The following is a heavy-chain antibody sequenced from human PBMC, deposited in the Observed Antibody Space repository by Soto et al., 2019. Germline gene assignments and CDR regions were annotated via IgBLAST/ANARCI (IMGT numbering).Heavy chain of an antibody. CDR3: ARAENLEWSPFDY. D-gene: IGHD3-3*01. J-gene: IGHJ4*02. CDR2: MSAYNGYT. CDR1: GYTYTSYG. Sequence: QVQLVQSGAEVKKPGASVKVSCKASGYTYTSYGITWVRQAPGQGLEWMGWMSAYNGYTIYAQNLQDRVTMTTDTSTSTAYMELRSLRSDDTAVFYCARAENLEWSPFDYWGQGTLVTVSS. V-gene: IGHV1-18*01.